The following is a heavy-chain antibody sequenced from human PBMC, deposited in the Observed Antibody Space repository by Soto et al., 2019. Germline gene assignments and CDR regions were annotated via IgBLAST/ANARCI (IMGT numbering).Heavy chain of an antibody. D-gene: IGHD3-22*01. CDR2: IAGPGGGA. CDR1: GCTFRTYG. Sequence: PGGSLRLSCAASGCTFRTYGMSWVRQAPGKGLEWVSAIAGPGGGASYADSVQGRFTISRDDSKNTLHLQMNSLRAEDTAVYYCVKDSESSGYLTHLDYWGQGTLVTVSS. J-gene: IGHJ4*02. CDR3: VKDSESSGYLTHLDY. V-gene: IGHV3-23*01.